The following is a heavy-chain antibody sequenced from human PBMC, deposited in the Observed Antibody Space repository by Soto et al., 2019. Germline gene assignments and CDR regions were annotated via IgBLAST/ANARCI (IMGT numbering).Heavy chain of an antibody. Sequence: GGSLRLSCSASGFTFSSYAMHWVRQAPGKGLAYVSAISSNGGSTYYADSVKGRFTISRDNSKNTLYLQMSSLRAEDTAVYYCVTHTRRLWRRPTVNAFDIWGQGTMVTV. V-gene: IGHV3-64D*06. CDR3: VTHTRRLWRRPTVNAFDI. J-gene: IGHJ3*02. D-gene: IGHD3-16*01. CDR1: GFTFSSYA. CDR2: ISSNGGST.